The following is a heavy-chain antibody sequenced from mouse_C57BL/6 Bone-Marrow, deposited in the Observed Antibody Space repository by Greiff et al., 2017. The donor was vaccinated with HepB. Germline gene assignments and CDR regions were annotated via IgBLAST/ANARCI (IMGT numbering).Heavy chain of an antibody. Sequence: EVQGVESGGGLVKPGGSLKLSCAASGFTFSSYAMSWVRQTPEKRLEWVATISDGGSYTYYTDNVKGRFTISRDNAKNNLYLQMSHLKSEDTAMYYCARDSNEDYWGQGTTLTVSA. CDR1: GFTFSSYA. V-gene: IGHV5-4*01. CDR2: ISDGGSYT. CDR3: ARDSNEDY. D-gene: IGHD2-5*01. J-gene: IGHJ2*01.